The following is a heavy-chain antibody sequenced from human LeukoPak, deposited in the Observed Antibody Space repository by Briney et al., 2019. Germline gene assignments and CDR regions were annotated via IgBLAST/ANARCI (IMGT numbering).Heavy chain of an antibody. CDR3: AKDTSSSWYGGDDAFDI. CDR2: ISSDSSYI. CDR1: GFTFSTYT. D-gene: IGHD6-13*01. Sequence: GGSLRLSCAASGFTFSTYTMNWVRQAPGKGLEWVSFISSDSSYIYYADSVKGRFTISRDNSKNTLYLQMNSLRAEDTAVYYCAKDTSSSWYGGDDAFDIWGQGTMVTVSS. V-gene: IGHV3-21*04. J-gene: IGHJ3*02.